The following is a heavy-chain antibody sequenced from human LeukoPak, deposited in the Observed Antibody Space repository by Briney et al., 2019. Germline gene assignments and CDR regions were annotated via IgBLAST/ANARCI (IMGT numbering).Heavy chain of an antibody. CDR2: ISAYNGNT. CDR3: ARGGDMRVVGAFDI. CDR1: GGTFSSYG. V-gene: IGHV1-18*01. Sequence: ASVKVSCKASGGTFSSYGINWVRQAPGQGLEWMGWISAYNGNTNYAQKLQGRVTMTRDTSTSTVYMELRSLRSDDTALYHCARGGDMRVVGAFDIWGQGTMVTVSS. J-gene: IGHJ3*02. D-gene: IGHD3-22*01.